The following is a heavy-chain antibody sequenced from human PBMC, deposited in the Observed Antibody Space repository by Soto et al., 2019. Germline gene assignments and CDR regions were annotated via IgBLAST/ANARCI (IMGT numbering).Heavy chain of an antibody. J-gene: IGHJ4*02. Sequence: ASVKVSCKASGSTFSIYAIHWVRQAPGQRPEWMGWINAGNGDTRYSQKFHDRVTITRDTSASTAYMEMSSLKSEDTAVYYCARDDSGFSGSHYIDYFNYWGQGALVTVSS. CDR3: ARDDSGFSGSHYIDYFNY. V-gene: IGHV1-3*01. CDR2: INAGNGDT. CDR1: GSTFSIYA. D-gene: IGHD1-26*01.